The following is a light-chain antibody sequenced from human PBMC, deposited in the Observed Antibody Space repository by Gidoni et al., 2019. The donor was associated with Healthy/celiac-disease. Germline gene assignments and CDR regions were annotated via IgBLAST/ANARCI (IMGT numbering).Light chain of an antibody. CDR1: NIGSKS. CDR3: QVWDSSSDHPV. V-gene: IGLV3-21*03. CDR2: DDS. Sequence: SSVLTHQPSGSVAPGKTARITCGGNNIGSKSVHWYQQKPGQAPVLVVYDDSDRPSGIPERFSGSNSGNTATLTISRVEAGDEADYYCQVWDSSSDHPVFGGGTKLTVL. J-gene: IGLJ3*02.